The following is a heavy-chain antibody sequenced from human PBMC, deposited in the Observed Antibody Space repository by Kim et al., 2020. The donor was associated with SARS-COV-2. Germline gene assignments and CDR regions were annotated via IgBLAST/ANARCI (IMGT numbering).Heavy chain of an antibody. CDR3: AKDIMKYYYGSGGGYFQH. Sequence: GGSLRLSCAASGFTFSSYAMSWVRQAPGKGLEWVSAISGSGGSTYYADSVKGRFTISRDNSKNTLYLQMNSLRAEDTAVYYCAKDIMKYYYGSGGGYFQHWGQGTLVTVSS. V-gene: IGHV3-23*01. CDR2: ISGSGGST. J-gene: IGHJ1*01. D-gene: IGHD3-10*01. CDR1: GFTFSSYA.